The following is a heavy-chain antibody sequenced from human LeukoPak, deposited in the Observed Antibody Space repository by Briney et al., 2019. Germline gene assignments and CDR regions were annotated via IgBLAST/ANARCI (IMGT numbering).Heavy chain of an antibody. Sequence: KASETLSLTCTVSGGSITSSSYYWGWIRQPPGKGLDWIGNIYYNGNTYYNPSLKSRVTISIDTSYSQFSLKLRSVTAADTAVYYCARLTRPSTVATGAVFDNWGQGTLLTVSS. J-gene: IGHJ4*02. CDR3: ARLTRPSTVATGAVFDN. V-gene: IGHV4-39*01. CDR1: GGSITSSSYY. D-gene: IGHD6-13*01. CDR2: IYYNGNT.